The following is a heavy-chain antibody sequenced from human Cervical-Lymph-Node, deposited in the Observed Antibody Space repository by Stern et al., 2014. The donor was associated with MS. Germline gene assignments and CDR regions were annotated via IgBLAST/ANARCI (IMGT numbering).Heavy chain of an antibody. CDR2: IYWDDDT. J-gene: IGHJ4*02. V-gene: IGHV2-5*02. CDR1: GFSFTSSRMG. Sequence: QITLKESGPTLVKPTQTLTLTCTFSGFSFTSSRMGLGWIRQPPGKALEWIALIYWDDDTRYSPSLKTRLTMTKDNSKSQGVLRLTNMAPEDTGTYYCARTDYSLLSGYSHFDYCGQGAPVTVSS. D-gene: IGHD3-3*01. CDR3: ARTDYSLLSGYSHFDY.